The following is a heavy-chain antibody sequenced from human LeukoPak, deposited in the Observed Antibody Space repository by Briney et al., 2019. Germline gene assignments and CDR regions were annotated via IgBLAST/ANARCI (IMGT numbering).Heavy chain of an antibody. CDR1: GGSVRSGGYY. V-gene: IGHV4-31*03. CDR2: LDYSGST. CDR3: ATQRDGYYNDAFDM. Sequence: SQTLFLTCTVSGGSVRSGGYYWNWIRKHPGKGLEWIGYLDYSGSTNYNPSLKSRISISTDTSMNQISLKLTSLTAADTAEYYCATQRDGYYNDAFDMWGQGTLVIVSS. D-gene: IGHD5-24*01. J-gene: IGHJ3*02.